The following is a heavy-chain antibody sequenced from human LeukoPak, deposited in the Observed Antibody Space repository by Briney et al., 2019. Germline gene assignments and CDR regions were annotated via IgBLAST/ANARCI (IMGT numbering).Heavy chain of an antibody. CDR3: AKVSTGGENY. J-gene: IGHJ4*02. CDR2: ISGSGAST. CDR1: GFTFSTYA. V-gene: IGHV3-23*01. Sequence: GGSLILSCAASGFTFSTYAMSWVRPAPGKGLQWVSSISGSGASTYYADSVKGRFTISRDNSKNTLYLQMNSLRAEDTAVYYCAKVSTGGENYWGQGTLVTVSS. D-gene: IGHD3-10*01.